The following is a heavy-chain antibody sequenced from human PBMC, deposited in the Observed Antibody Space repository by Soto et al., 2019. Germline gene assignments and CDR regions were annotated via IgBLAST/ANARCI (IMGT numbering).Heavy chain of an antibody. Sequence: SETLSLTCTVSGASISGFYWSWIRKSAGKGLEWIGRIYATGTTDYNPSLKRRVMMSVDTSKKQLSLKLRSVTAADTAVYYCVSHCTNTLRDWLDHWGQGISVTVSS. D-gene: IGHD2-8*01. CDR1: GASISGFY. CDR3: VSHCTNTLRDWLDH. CDR2: IYATGTT. V-gene: IGHV4-4*07. J-gene: IGHJ5*02.